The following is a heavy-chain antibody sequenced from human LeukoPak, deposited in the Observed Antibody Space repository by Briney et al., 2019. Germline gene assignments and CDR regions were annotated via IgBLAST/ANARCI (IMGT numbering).Heavy chain of an antibody. CDR1: GYTFTGYY. J-gene: IGHJ3*02. D-gene: IGHD3-3*01. V-gene: IGHV1-2*02. CDR3: ARAREYDFWSGRAGAFDI. Sequence: ASVKVSCKASGYTFTGYYMHWVRQAPGQGLEWMGWINPNSGGTNYAQKFQGRVTMTRDTSISTAYMELSRLRSDDTAVYYCARAREYDFWSGRAGAFDIWGQGTMVTVSS. CDR2: INPNSGGT.